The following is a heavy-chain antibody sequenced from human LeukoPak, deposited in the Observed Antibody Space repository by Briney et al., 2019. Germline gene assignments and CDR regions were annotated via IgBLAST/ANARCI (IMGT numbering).Heavy chain of an antibody. Sequence: GRSLRLSCAAAGFTFSSYGMRWVRQAPGEGLEWVSAISGSGGSTYYADSVQGRFTISRDNSKNTLYLQMNSLRAEDTAVYYCARDQTLGVWGKGNTVTTSS. J-gene: IGHJ6*04. CDR3: ARDQTLGV. CDR2: ISGSGGST. CDR1: GFTFSSYG. V-gene: IGHV3-23*01.